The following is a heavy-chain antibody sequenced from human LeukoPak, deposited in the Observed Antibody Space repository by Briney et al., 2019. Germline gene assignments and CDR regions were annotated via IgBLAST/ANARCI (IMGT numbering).Heavy chain of an antibody. V-gene: IGHV3-23*01. D-gene: IGHD1-1*01. J-gene: IGHJ4*02. CDR1: GFPFSSYA. CDR3: AQRRVPGGY. Sequence: GGSLRLSCAASGFPFSSYAMSWVRPAPGKGLEWVSAISGSGDSTYYADSVKGRFTISRDNSNNTLYLQMNSLRAEDTAVYYCAQRRVPGGYWGQGTLVTVSS. CDR2: ISGSGDST.